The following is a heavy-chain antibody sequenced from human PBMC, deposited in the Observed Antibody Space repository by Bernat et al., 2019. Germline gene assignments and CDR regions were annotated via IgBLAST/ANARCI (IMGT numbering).Heavy chain of an antibody. CDR2: INTDGSTI. CDR1: GFTFSSNW. J-gene: IGHJ4*02. CDR3: ARLDCNSYTCNDY. Sequence: EVQLVESGGGLVQPGGSLRLSCVASGFTFSSNWMQWVRQAPGKGPVWVSHINTDGSTIDYADSVKGRFSVSRDNAKDTVYLQMNSLRAEDTAVYYCARLDCNSYTCNDYWGQGTLVTVSS. V-gene: IGHV3-74*01. D-gene: IGHD2-2*01.